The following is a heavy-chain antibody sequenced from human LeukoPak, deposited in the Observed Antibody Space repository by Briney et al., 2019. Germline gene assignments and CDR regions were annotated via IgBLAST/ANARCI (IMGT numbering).Heavy chain of an antibody. CDR1: GFTFSSYW. V-gene: IGHV3-74*01. CDR2: IGSDGSST. CDR3: VKDGGGSYSTTYDY. Sequence: PGGSLRLSCAASGFTFSSYWMHWVRQAPGKGLVWVSCIGSDGSSTTYADSVKGRFTMSRDNAKNTLYLQMNSLRDEDTAVYYCVKDGGGSYSTTYDYWGQGTLVTVSS. J-gene: IGHJ4*02. D-gene: IGHD1-26*01.